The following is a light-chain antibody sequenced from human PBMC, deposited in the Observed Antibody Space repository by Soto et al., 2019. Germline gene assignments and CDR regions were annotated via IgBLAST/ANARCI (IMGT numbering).Light chain of an antibody. J-gene: IGKJ5*01. CDR3: MQGTHWPIT. Sequence: DVVMTQSPLSLPVTLGQPASISCRSSQSLVHSDGNTYLNWFQQRPGQSPRRLIYKVSNRDSGVPDRFGGSGSGTDFTLKISRVEAEDVGVYYCMQGTHWPITFGQGTRLEIK. CDR1: QSLVHSDGNTY. V-gene: IGKV2-30*02. CDR2: KVS.